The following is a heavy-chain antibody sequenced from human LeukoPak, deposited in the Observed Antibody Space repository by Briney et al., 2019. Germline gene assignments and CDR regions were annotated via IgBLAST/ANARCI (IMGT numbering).Heavy chain of an antibody. J-gene: IGHJ4*02. D-gene: IGHD3-3*01. V-gene: IGHV3-23*01. CDR1: GFTFSSYA. Sequence: GGSLRLSCAASGFTFSSYAMSWVRQAPGKGLEWVSAISGSGGSTYYADSVKGRFTISRDNSKNTLYLQMNSLRAEDTAVYYCARVKGYDFWSGSPLLDYWGQGTLVTVSS. CDR2: ISGSGGST. CDR3: ARVKGYDFWSGSPLLDY.